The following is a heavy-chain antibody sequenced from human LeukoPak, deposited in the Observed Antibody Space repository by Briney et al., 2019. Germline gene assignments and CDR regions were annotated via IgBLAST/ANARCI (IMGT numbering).Heavy chain of an antibody. D-gene: IGHD1-1*01. CDR3: ARVQLEPRDAFDI. J-gene: IGHJ3*02. Sequence: PGGSLRLSCAASGFTFSSYSMNWVRQAPGKGLEWVSSISSSSSYIYYADSVKGRFTISRDNAKNSLYLQMNSLRAEDTAVYHCARVQLEPRDAFDIWGQGTMVTVSS. V-gene: IGHV3-21*01. CDR2: ISSSSSYI. CDR1: GFTFSSYS.